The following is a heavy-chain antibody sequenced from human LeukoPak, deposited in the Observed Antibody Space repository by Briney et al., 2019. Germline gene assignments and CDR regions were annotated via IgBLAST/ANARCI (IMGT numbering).Heavy chain of an antibody. CDR1: GFTVSSNY. J-gene: IGHJ3*02. V-gene: IGHV3-66*01. CDR2: IYSGGST. D-gene: IGHD3-22*01. Sequence: GGSLRLSCAASGFTVSSNYMSWVRQAPGKGLEWVSVIYSGGSTYYADSVKGRFTISRDNSKNTLYLQMNSLRAEDTAVYYCARARASYYYDSSGYYSFHAFDIWGQGTMVTVSS. CDR3: ARARASYYYDSSGYYSFHAFDI.